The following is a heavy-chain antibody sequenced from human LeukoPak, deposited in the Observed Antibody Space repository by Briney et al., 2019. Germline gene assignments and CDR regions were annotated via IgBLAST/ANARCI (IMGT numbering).Heavy chain of an antibody. CDR3: ARDNGENYHTAFDY. J-gene: IGHJ4*02. V-gene: IGHV3-74*01. CDR2: IHGDGRTT. CDR1: GFTFSSYW. Sequence: GGSLRLSCAASGFTFSSYWIHWVRQVPGKGLVWVSRIHGDGRTTTYADSVKGRFTISRDDAKNTLYLQMNSLRAEDTAVYYCARDNGENYHTAFDYWGQGTLVTVSS. D-gene: IGHD2-8*01.